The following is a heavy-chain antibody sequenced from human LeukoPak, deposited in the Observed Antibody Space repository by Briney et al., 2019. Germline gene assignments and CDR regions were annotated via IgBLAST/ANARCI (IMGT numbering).Heavy chain of an antibody. D-gene: IGHD5-24*01. CDR2: FDPEDGET. J-gene: IGHJ4*02. Sequence: ASVKVSCKVSGYTLTELSMHWVRQAPGKGLEWMGGFDPEDGETIYAQKFQGRVTMTRDTSISTAYMELSRLRSDDTAVYYCARDIGSRDGSYFDYWGQGTLVTVSS. CDR3: ARDIGSRDGSYFDY. V-gene: IGHV1-24*01. CDR1: GYTLTELS.